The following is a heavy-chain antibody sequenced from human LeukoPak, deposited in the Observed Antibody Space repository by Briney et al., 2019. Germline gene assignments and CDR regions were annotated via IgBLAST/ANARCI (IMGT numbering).Heavy chain of an antibody. CDR2: IYPGDSDT. D-gene: IGHD1/OR15-1a*01. Sequence: KPGESLKISCKGSGYSFTNYWIGWVRQMPGKGLEWMGIIYPGDSDTRYSPSFQGQVTISADTSINTAYLQWSSLRASDTAMYYCATSESQTRFDYWGQGTPVTVSS. J-gene: IGHJ4*02. CDR3: ATSESQTRFDY. CDR1: GYSFTNYW. V-gene: IGHV5-51*03.